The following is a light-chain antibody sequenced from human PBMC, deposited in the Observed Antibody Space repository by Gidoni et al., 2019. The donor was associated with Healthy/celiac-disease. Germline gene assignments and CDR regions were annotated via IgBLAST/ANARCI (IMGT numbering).Light chain of an antibody. Sequence: EIVLTQPPDSPAASLGERATINCKSSQSVLYSSNNKNYLAWYQQKPGQPPKLLICRASTRESGVPDRFSGSGSGTDFTLTISSLQAEDVAVYYCQQYYSTPVTFGHXTKVDIK. CDR2: RAS. CDR3: QQYYSTPVT. V-gene: IGKV4-1*01. CDR1: QSVLYSSNNKNY. J-gene: IGKJ3*01.